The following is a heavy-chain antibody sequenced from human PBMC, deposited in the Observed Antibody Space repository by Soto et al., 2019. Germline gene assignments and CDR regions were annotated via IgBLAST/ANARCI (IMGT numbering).Heavy chain of an antibody. CDR3: ARRWYGTIDY. Sequence: SETLSLTCTVSGGSISSYYLSWIRQPPGKGLEWIGYIYYSGSTNYNPSLKSRVTISVDTSKNQFSLKLSSVTAADTAVYYCARRWYGTIDYWGQGTLVTVSS. D-gene: IGHD1-1*01. CDR1: GGSISSYY. CDR2: IYYSGST. V-gene: IGHV4-59*01. J-gene: IGHJ4*02.